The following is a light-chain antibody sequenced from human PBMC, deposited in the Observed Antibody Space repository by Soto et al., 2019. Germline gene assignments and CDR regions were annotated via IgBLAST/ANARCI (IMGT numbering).Light chain of an antibody. CDR2: EAS. CDR1: HDISTY. Sequence: DIQLTQSPSLLSASVGDRVTITCRASHDISTYLAWYQQKPGKAPKLMIYEASTLQSGVPSRFSRSGSWTEITLTISGLLPEDFATYQCQQLNTLPLTFGQGTRLDTK. CDR3: QQLNTLPLT. J-gene: IGKJ5*01. V-gene: IGKV1-9*01.